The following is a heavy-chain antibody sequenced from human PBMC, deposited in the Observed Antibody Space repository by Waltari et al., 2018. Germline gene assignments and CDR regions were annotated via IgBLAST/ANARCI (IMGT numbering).Heavy chain of an antibody. V-gene: IGHV4-4*02. D-gene: IGHD6-13*01. Sequence: QVQLQESGPGLVKPSGTLSLTCAVSGGSISSSNWWSWVRQPPGKGLEWIGEICHSGSTNYNPSLKSRVTISVDKSKNQFSLKLSSVTAADTAVYYCARASGYSSSWYEYYYGMDVWGQGTTVTVSS. CDR2: ICHSGST. J-gene: IGHJ6*02. CDR1: GGSISSSNW. CDR3: ARASGYSSSWYEYYYGMDV.